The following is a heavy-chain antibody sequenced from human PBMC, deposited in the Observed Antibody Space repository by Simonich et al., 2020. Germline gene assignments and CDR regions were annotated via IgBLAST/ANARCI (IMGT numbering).Heavy chain of an antibody. J-gene: IGHJ4*02. CDR3: ARDAAGDY. CDR1: GFTFSSYS. D-gene: IGHD6-13*01. Sequence: EVQLVESGGGLVKPGGSLRLSCAASGFTFSSYSMNWVRQDPGKVLEWVSSISSRSIYIYYADSVKGRFTISRDNAKNSLYLQMNSLRAEDTAVYYCARDAAGDYWGQGTLVTVSS. V-gene: IGHV3-21*01. CDR2: ISSRSIYI.